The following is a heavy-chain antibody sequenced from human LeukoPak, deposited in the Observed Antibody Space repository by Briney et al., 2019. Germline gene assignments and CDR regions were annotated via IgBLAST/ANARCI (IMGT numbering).Heavy chain of an antibody. Sequence: GGSLRLSCAASGFTFEDYGMSWVRQAPGKGLEWVSGIRNGGSTGYADSVKGRFTISRVNAKNSLYLQMNSLRAEDTALYFCARDRSSSSWNAAFDIWGQGTTLTVSS. CDR1: GFTFEDYG. D-gene: IGHD2-2*01. V-gene: IGHV3-20*04. J-gene: IGHJ3*02. CDR3: ARDRSSSSWNAAFDI. CDR2: IRNGGST.